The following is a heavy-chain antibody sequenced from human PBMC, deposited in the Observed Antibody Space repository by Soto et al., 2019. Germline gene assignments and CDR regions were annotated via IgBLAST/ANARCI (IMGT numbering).Heavy chain of an antibody. J-gene: IGHJ4*02. CDR2: ISPHNRNT. Sequence: QVPLVQSGAEVKKPGDSVKVSCKASGYTFGHFYITWVRQAPGQGLEWMGAISPHNRNTNYAEKFRGRVTMTKDTSTTTAYMELRSLRSDDTAVYYCARDEGGYDILTGYYKAHHFDQWGQGALVTVSS. V-gene: IGHV1-18*01. D-gene: IGHD3-9*01. CDR3: ARDEGGYDILTGYYKAHHFDQ. CDR1: GYTFGHFY.